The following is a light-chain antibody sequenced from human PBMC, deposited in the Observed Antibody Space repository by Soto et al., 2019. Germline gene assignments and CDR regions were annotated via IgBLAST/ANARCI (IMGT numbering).Light chain of an antibody. J-gene: IGKJ2*01. CDR3: QQYNNWYT. CDR2: GAS. Sequence: EIVMTQSPATLSVSPEERATLSCRASQSVSSNLAWYQQKPGQAPRLLIYGASTRATGIPARFSGSVSGTEFTLTISSLQSEDFAVYYCQQYNNWYTFGQGTKLEIK. V-gene: IGKV3-15*01. CDR1: QSVSSN.